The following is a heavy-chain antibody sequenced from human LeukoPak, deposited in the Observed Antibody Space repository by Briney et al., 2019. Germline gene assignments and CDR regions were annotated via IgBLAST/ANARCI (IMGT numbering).Heavy chain of an antibody. CDR1: GGSFSGYY. D-gene: IGHD3-22*01. CDR2: INHSGST. Sequence: SETLSLTCAVYGGSFSGYYWSWIRQPPGRGLEWIGEINHSGSTNYNPSLKSRVTISVDTSKNQFSLKLSSVTAADTAVYYCARYYYDSSGYYSDYWGQGTLVTVSS. CDR3: ARYYYDSSGYYSDY. J-gene: IGHJ4*02. V-gene: IGHV4-34*01.